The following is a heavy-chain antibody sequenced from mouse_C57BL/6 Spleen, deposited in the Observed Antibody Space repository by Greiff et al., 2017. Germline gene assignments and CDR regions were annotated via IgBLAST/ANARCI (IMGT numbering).Heavy chain of an antibody. CDR1: GFNIKDDY. V-gene: IGHV14-4*01. CDR2: IDPENGDT. Sequence: VQLKESGAELVRPGASVQLSCTASGFNIKDDYMHWVKQRPEQGLEWIGWIDPENGDTEYASKFQGQATITADPSSNTAYLQLSSLTSEDTAVYYCTTPHWGYFDYGGQGTTLTVSS. CDR3: TTPHWGYFDY. J-gene: IGHJ2*01. D-gene: IGHD4-1*01.